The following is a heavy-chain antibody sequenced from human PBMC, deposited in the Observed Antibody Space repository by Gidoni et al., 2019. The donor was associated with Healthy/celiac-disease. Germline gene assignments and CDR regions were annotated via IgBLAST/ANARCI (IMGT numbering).Heavy chain of an antibody. V-gene: IGHV3-23*01. CDR1: GFTFSRYA. CDR2: ISGSCVST. J-gene: IGHJ4*02. Sequence: EVQLLESWGGLVQPGGSLMRSCAASGFTFSRYAMSCVRRDPGKGLEWGSGISGSCVSTYYADSMKGRFTISRAQYKKTMYLQVNSLVAEDTAVYYCAKRGAARSYWGQGTLVTVSA. CDR3: AKRGAARSY. D-gene: IGHD6-6*01.